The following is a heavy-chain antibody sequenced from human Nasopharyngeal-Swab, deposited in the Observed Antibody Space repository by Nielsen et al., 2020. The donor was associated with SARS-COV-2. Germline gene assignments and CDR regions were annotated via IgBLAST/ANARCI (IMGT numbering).Heavy chain of an antibody. Sequence: GESLKISCAASGFTFTNAWMGWVRQAPGKGLEWVGRIKSKSDGGTTDYAAPVKGRFSISRDDSRNTIYVQMNTLQTEDTAVYYCTTDRGITERPLFDFWGQGTLVTASS. V-gene: IGHV3-15*01. D-gene: IGHD1-14*01. CDR3: TTDRGITERPLFDF. CDR2: IKSKSDGGTT. J-gene: IGHJ4*02. CDR1: GFTFTNAW.